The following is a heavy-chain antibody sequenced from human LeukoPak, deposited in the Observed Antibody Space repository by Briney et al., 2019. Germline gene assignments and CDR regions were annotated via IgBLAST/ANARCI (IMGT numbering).Heavy chain of an antibody. V-gene: IGHV4-4*07. CDR3: ARVSRWDHFEWFDP. CDR1: GGSISSYY. CDR2: IYTSGST. Sequence: SETLSLTCTVSGGSISSYYWSWIRQPAGKGLEWIGRIYTSGSTNYNPSLKSRVTMSVDTSKNQFSLKLSSVTAADTAVYYCARVSRWDHFEWFDPWGQGTLVTVSS. D-gene: IGHD4-23*01. J-gene: IGHJ5*02.